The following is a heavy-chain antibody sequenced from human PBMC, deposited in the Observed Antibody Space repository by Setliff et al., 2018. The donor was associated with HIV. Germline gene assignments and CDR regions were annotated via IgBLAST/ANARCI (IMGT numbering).Heavy chain of an antibody. CDR3: ARGRRSDYYDSDGYLYYYFDL. CDR1: GDTFSSYS. Sequence: SVKVSCKTSGDTFSSYSVSWVRQAPGQGLQWMGGIIPFFGTTNYAQKFQDRVRITTDEAAPAAPATTVHMELSSLRSDDTAVYYCARGRRSDYYDSDGYLYYYFDLWGRGTLVTVSS. V-gene: IGHV1-69*05. D-gene: IGHD3-22*01. CDR2: IIPFFGTT. J-gene: IGHJ2*01.